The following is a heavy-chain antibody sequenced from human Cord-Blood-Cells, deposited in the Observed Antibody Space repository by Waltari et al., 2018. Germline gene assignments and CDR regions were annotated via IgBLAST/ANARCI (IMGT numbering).Heavy chain of an antibody. J-gene: IGHJ5*02. CDR3: ARHDYYDSSGYSP. CDR1: GGSFSGYY. D-gene: IGHD3-22*01. Sequence: QVQLQQWGAGLLKPSETLSLTCAVYGGSFSGYYWSWIRQPPGKGLEWIGEINHSGSTNYTPSLKSRFTISVDTSKNQFSLKLSSVTAADTAVYYCARHDYYDSSGYSPWGQGTLVTVSS. CDR2: INHSGST. V-gene: IGHV4-34*01.